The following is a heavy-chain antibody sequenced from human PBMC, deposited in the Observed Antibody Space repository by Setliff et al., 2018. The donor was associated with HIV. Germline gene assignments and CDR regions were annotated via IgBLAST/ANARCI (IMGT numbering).Heavy chain of an antibody. CDR3: ARLRDSSGYYYVGGAFDI. CDR2: IYPGDSDT. D-gene: IGHD3-22*01. V-gene: IGHV5-51*01. J-gene: IGHJ3*02. Sequence: KVSCKASGYTFTSYWIGWVRQMPGKGLEWMGIIYPGDSDTTYSPSFQGQVTISADRSISTAYLQRSSLKASDTAMYYCARLRDSSGYYYVGGAFDIWGQGTMVTVSS. CDR1: GYTFTSYW.